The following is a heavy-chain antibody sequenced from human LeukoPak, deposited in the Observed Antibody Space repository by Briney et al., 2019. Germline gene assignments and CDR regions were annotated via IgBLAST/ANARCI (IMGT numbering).Heavy chain of an antibody. V-gene: IGHV3-23*01. CDR1: GFDFSTYA. J-gene: IGHJ4*02. CDR3: ASYCSSTCSPSGFDF. D-gene: IGHD2-2*01. Sequence: GGSLRLSCAASGFDFSTYAMSWVRQAPGKGLEWVSAISSGGGYTYHADSVKGRFTISRDDSKNTLYLQMSSLRAEDTAVYYCASYCSSTCSPSGFDFWGRGTLVTVSS. CDR2: ISSGGGYT.